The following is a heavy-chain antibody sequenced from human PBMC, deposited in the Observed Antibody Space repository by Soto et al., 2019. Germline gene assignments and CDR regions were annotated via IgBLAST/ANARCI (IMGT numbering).Heavy chain of an antibody. CDR1: GFTFSSYA. J-gene: IGHJ4*02. V-gene: IGHV3-30-3*01. CDR3: ARDRLYVVVPAAILAY. CDR2: ISYDGSNK. Sequence: QVQLVESGGGVVQPGRSLRLSCAASGFTFSSYAMHWVRQAPGKGLEWVAVISYDGSNKYYADSVKGRFTISRDNSKNTLYRQMNSLRAEDTAVFYCARDRLYVVVPAAILAYWGQGTLVTVSS. D-gene: IGHD2-2*02.